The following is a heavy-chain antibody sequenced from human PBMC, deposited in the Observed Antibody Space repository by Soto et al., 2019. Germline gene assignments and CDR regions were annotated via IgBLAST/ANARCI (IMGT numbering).Heavy chain of an antibody. V-gene: IGHV4-39*01. CDR3: ARHEAGWYFDS. CDR2: IYYSGST. CDR1: RGSISSGTNS. Sequence: SETLSLTCTVSRGSISSGTNSWAWIRQPPGKGLEWTAHIYYSGSTFYNPSLKSRVTISLDTSKSQFSLKLRSVTAADTAVYYCARHEAGWYFDSWGQGTLVTVSS. J-gene: IGHJ4*02. D-gene: IGHD6-25*01.